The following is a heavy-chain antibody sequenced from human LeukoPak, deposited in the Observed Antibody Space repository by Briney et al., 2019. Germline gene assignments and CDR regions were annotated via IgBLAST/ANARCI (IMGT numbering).Heavy chain of an antibody. CDR1: GGSISSSNW. J-gene: IGHJ4*02. Sequence: TLSLTCAVSGGSISSSNWWSWVRQPPGKGLEWIGEIYHSGSTNYNPSLKSRVTISVDKSKNQFSLKLSSVTAADTAVYYCARRDSSGYYFKDMDYWGQGTLVTVSS. CDR2: IYHSGST. D-gene: IGHD3-22*01. CDR3: ARRDSSGYYFKDMDY. V-gene: IGHV4-4*02.